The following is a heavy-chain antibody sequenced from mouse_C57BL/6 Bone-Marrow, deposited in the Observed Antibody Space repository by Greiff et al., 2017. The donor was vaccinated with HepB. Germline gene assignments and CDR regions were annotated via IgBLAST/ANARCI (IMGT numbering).Heavy chain of an antibody. D-gene: IGHD1-1*01. CDR2: ISSGGSYT. CDR3: ARHDYGSSYFD. V-gene: IGHV5-6*01. CDR1: GFTFSSYG. J-gene: IGHJ2*01. Sequence: LKESGGDLVKPGGSLKLSCAASGFTFSSYGMSWVRQTPDKRLEWVATISSGGSYTYYPDSVKGRFTISRDNAKNTLYLRMSSLKSEDTAMYYCARHDYGSSYFDLGQGTTLTVSS.